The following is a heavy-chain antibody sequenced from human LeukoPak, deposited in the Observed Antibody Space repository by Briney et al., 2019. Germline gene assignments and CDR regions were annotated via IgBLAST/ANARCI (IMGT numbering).Heavy chain of an antibody. V-gene: IGHV4-59*01. CDR3: ARVGSGSHFDY. J-gene: IGHJ4*02. D-gene: IGHD5-12*01. Sequence: PSETLSLTCAVSGGTITGYHWSWIRLPPGKGLDWIGYADSRGSTLYNPSLKSRVAISVDTSQRQLSLRLTSVTAADTAVYYCARVGSGSHFDYWGQGTLVAVSS. CDR1: GGTITGYH. CDR2: ADSRGST.